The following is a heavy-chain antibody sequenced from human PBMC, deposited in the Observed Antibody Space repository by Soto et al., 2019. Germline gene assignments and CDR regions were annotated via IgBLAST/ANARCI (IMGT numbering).Heavy chain of an antibody. Sequence: GASVKVSCKASGYTFTSYYMHWVRQAPGQGLEWMGIINPSGGSTSYAQKFQGRVTMTRDTSTSTVYMELSSLRSEDTAVYYCARDRRETRGLRFLEWLRALGGMDVWGQGTTVTVSS. V-gene: IGHV1-46*01. D-gene: IGHD3-3*01. CDR2: INPSGGST. J-gene: IGHJ6*02. CDR1: GYTFTSYY. CDR3: ARDRRETRGLRFLEWLRALGGMDV.